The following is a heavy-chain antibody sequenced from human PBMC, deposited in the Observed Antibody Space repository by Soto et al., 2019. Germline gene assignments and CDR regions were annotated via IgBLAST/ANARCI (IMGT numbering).Heavy chain of an antibody. V-gene: IGHV3-23*01. Sequence: GGSLRLSCAASGFIFSNYAMTWVRQAPGKGLEWVSAISGGGGSTYYANSVKGRGTISRDNSRNTLFLQLNGLRAEDTAIYYCGKSWFPNGWDNHLVDCGGQGTLVTVFS. D-gene: IGHD6-19*01. CDR1: GFIFSNYA. CDR2: ISGGGGST. CDR3: GKSWFPNGWDNHLVDC. J-gene: IGHJ4*02.